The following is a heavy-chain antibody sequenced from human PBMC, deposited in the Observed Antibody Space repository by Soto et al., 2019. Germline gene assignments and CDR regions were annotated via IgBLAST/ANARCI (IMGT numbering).Heavy chain of an antibody. Sequence: QVQLVQSGAEVKKPGASVKVSCKASGYTFTSYDINWVRQATGQGLEWMGWMNPNSGNTGYAQKFQGRVTMTRNTSISTAYMELRSLSSEDTAVYYCARGINYYASGDDAFDIWGQGTMVTVSS. D-gene: IGHD3-10*01. CDR3: ARGINYYASGDDAFDI. CDR2: MNPNSGNT. J-gene: IGHJ3*02. V-gene: IGHV1-8*01. CDR1: GYTFTSYD.